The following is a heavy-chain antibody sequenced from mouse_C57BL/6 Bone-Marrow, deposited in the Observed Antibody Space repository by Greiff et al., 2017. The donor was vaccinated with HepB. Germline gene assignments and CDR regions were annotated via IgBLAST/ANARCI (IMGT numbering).Heavy chain of an antibody. CDR2: IYPGNSDT. Sequence: VQLQQSGTVLARPGASVKMSCKTSGYTFTSYWMYWVKQRPGQGLEWIGAIYPGNSDTSYNQKFKGKAKLTAVTSASTAYMELSSLTNEDSAVYYCTRPAYFDYWGQGTTLTVSS. CDR3: TRPAYFDY. J-gene: IGHJ2*01. V-gene: IGHV1-5*01. CDR1: GYTFTSYW.